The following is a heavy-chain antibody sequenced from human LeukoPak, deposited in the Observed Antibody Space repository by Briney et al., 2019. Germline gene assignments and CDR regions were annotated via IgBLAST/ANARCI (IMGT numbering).Heavy chain of an antibody. Sequence: ASVKVSCKASGYTFTSYGISWVRQAPGQGLEWMGWISAYNGNTNYAQKLQGRVTMTTDTSTSTAYMELRSLRSDDTAVYYCARDRAAAGMYYYYYGMDVWGQGTTVTVSS. V-gene: IGHV1-18*01. CDR3: ARDRAAAGMYYYYYGMDV. J-gene: IGHJ6*02. CDR2: ISAYNGNT. D-gene: IGHD6-13*01. CDR1: GYTFTSYG.